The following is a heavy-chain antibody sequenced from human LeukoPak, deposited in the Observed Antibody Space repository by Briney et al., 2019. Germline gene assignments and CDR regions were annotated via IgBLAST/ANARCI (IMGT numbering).Heavy chain of an antibody. J-gene: IGHJ5*02. CDR1: GFTFSSYG. Sequence: GGSLRLSCAASGFTFSSYGMHWVRQAPAKWLEWVAVIRYDGSNKYYADSVKGRFTISRDNSKNTLYLQMNSLRAEDTAVYYCAKDLVAPRLDYWFDPWGQGTLVTVSS. D-gene: IGHD6-6*01. V-gene: IGHV3-30*02. CDR2: IRYDGSNK. CDR3: AKDLVAPRLDYWFDP.